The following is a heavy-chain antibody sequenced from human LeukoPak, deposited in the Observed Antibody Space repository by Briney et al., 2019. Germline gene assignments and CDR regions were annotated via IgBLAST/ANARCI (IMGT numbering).Heavy chain of an antibody. CDR2: ISSGSGYI. Sequence: PGGSLRLSCAASGFTFSTYSMNWVRQAPGKGLEWVSSISSGSGYINYADSVKGRFTISRDNAKNSLYLQMNSLRAEDTAVYYCARVTEAPYYFDYWGQGTLVTVSS. J-gene: IGHJ4*02. CDR3: ARVTEAPYYFDY. V-gene: IGHV3-21*01. CDR1: GFTFSTYS.